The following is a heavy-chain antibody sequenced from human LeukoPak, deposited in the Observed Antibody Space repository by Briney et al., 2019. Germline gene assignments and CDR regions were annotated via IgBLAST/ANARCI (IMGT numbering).Heavy chain of an antibody. CDR3: ARGGRGTIIMIVVAALDY. CDR2: ISSSGNYI. CDR1: GFTFTSYS. D-gene: IGHD3-22*01. J-gene: IGHJ4*02. Sequence: TGGSLRLSCAASGFTFTSYSMNWVRQAPGKGLEWVSSISSSGNYIYYADSVKGRFTISRDNARNSLYLQMNSLRAEDTAVYYCARGGRGTIIMIVVAALDYWGQGTLGTVSS. V-gene: IGHV3-21*01.